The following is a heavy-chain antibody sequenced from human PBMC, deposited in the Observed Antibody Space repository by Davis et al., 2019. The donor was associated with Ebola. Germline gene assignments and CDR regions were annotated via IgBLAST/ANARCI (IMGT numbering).Heavy chain of an antibody. Sequence: GESLMISCAASGFTSSGSAMHWVRQASREGLEWVGRIRSKANSYATAYAASVKGRLTISRDDSKNTAYLQMNSLKTEDTAVYYCSGSYSGSYLLYDYWGQGTLVTVSS. CDR2: IRSKANSYAT. CDR3: SGSYSGSYLLYDY. CDR1: GFTSSGSA. J-gene: IGHJ4*02. D-gene: IGHD1-26*01. V-gene: IGHV3-73*01.